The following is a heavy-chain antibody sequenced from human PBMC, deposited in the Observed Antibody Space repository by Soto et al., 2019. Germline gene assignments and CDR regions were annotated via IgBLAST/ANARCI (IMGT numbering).Heavy chain of an antibody. CDR1: GFTFGDYA. CDR2: IRSKAYGGTT. V-gene: IGHV3-49*03. J-gene: IGHJ6*02. CDR3: TRGYSSSWYANYYYYYGMDV. D-gene: IGHD6-13*01. Sequence: GGSLRLSCTASGFTFGDYAMSWFRQAPGKGLEWVGFIRSKAYGGTTEYAASVKGRFTISRDDSKSIAYLQMNSLKTEDTAVYYCTRGYSSSWYANYYYYYGMDVWGQGTTVTVS.